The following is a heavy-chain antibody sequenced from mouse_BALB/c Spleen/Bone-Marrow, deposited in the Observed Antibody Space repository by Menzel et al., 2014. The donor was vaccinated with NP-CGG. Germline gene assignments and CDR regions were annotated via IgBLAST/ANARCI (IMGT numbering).Heavy chain of an antibody. CDR1: GFSIKDTY. J-gene: IGHJ1*01. CDR2: IDPANGYT. V-gene: IGHV14-3*02. D-gene: IGHD2-14*01. CDR3: ARLGYRYGYWFFDV. Sequence: EVKLQESGAELVKPGASVKLSCTASGFSIKDTYMHWVKQRPEQGLEWIGRIDPANGYTKYDPKFQGKATITADTPSNTAYLQLSSLTSEDTAVYYCARLGYRYGYWFFDVWGAGTTVTVSS.